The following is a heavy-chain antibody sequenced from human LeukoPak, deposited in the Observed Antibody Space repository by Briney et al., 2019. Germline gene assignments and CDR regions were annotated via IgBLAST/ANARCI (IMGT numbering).Heavy chain of an antibody. CDR2: IIPIFGTA. D-gene: IGHD6-13*01. J-gene: IGHJ4*02. Sequence: SVKVSCKASGYTFTSYGISWVRQAPGQGLEWMGGIIPIFGTANYAQEFQGRVTITADESTSTAYMELSSLRSEDTAVYYCARALEAAAAPFYWGQGTLVTVSS. CDR3: ARALEAAAAPFY. CDR1: GYTFTSYG. V-gene: IGHV1-69*13.